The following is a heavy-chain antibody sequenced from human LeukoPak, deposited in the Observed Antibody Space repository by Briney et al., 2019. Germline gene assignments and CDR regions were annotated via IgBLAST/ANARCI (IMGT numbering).Heavy chain of an antibody. Sequence: SETLSLTCTVSGGSISSSSCYWGWIRQPPGKGLEWIGSIYYSGSTYYNPSLKSRVTISVDTSKNQFSLKLSSVTAADTAVYYCSRDPPAGTSPYWGQGTLVTVSS. CDR3: SRDPPAGTSPY. V-gene: IGHV4-39*07. CDR2: IYYSGST. J-gene: IGHJ4*02. CDR1: GGSISSSSCY. D-gene: IGHD1-7*01.